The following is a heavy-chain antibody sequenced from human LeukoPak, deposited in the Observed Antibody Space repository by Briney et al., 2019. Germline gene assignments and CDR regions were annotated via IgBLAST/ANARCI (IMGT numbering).Heavy chain of an antibody. J-gene: IGHJ4*02. D-gene: IGHD3-10*01. V-gene: IGHV1-2*02. CDR2: INPNSGGT. CDR3: ARGGLLWFGDPTQIFDY. CDR1: GCTFTGYY. Sequence: GASVKVSCKASGCTFTGYYMHWVRQAPGQGLEWKGWINPNSGGTNYAQKFQGRVTMTRDTSISTAYMELSRLRSDDTAVYYCARGGLLWFGDPTQIFDYWGQGTLVTVSS.